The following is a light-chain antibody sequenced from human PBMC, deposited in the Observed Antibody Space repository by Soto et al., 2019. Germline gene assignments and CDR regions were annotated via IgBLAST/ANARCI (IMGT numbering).Light chain of an antibody. CDR1: SSDVGGYNY. V-gene: IGLV2-11*01. Sequence: QSALTQPRSVSGSPGQSVTISCTGTSSDVGGYNYVSWYQQHPGKAPKLMIYDVSKRPSGVPDRFSGSKSGNTASLTISGLQAADGADFYCCSFAGGYTYVFGPGTKVTVL. J-gene: IGLJ1*01. CDR3: CSFAGGYTYV. CDR2: DVS.